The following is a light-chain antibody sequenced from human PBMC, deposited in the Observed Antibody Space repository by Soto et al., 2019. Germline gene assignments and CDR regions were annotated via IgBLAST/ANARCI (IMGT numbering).Light chain of an antibody. CDR1: QRISSW. CDR3: QQSYSTPTA. Sequence: DILLTQSPSTLSASVGDRVTITCRASQRISSWLAWYQQKPGKAPKLLIYAASSLQSGVPSRFSGSGSGTDFTLTISSLEPEDFATYYCQQSYSTPTAFGQGTRWRL. J-gene: IGKJ5*01. CDR2: AAS. V-gene: IGKV1-39*01.